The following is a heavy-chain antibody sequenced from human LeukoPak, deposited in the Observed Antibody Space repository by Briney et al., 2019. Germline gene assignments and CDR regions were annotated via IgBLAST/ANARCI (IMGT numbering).Heavy chain of an antibody. CDR2: IQFDGSKI. J-gene: IGHJ4*02. CDR1: GFTFNTHG. V-gene: IGHV3-30*02. D-gene: IGHD3-22*01. CDR3: AKEKKYYYDGSGYPGYDY. Sequence: PGGSLRLFCVASGFTFNTHGMHWVRQAPGKGLEWVAFIQFDGSKIDYADSVKGRFTISRDNSKNTLYLQMNSLRAEDTAVYYCAKEKKYYYDGSGYPGYDYWGQGTLVTVSS.